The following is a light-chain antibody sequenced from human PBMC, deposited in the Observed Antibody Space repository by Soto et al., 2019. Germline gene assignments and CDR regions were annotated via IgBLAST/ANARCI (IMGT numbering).Light chain of an antibody. CDR2: DAS. CDR3: QQRANWPT. CDR1: QSIRSY. J-gene: IGKJ5*01. Sequence: EIVLTQSPATLSLSPGDRATLSCRASQSIRSYLAWYQQKPGQAPRLLIYDASNRATGVPGRFSGSGSGTDFTLTISSLEPADFAVYYCQQRANWPTFGQGTRLEIK. V-gene: IGKV3-11*01.